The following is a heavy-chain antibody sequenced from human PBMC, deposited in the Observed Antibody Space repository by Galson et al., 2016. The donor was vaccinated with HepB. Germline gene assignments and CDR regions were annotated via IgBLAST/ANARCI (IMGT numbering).Heavy chain of an antibody. CDR1: GFTFSTYY. J-gene: IGHJ5*02. V-gene: IGHV3-11*06. Sequence: SLRLSCAASGFTFSTYYMSWVRQAPGRGLEWVAYISNSGVNTHYAGSVNGRFTISRDNAKNSLFLQINSLRGEDTALYYCARDRTARAAVDLWGQGTLVTVSS. CDR3: ARDRTARAAVDL. CDR2: ISNSGVNT. D-gene: IGHD6-13*01.